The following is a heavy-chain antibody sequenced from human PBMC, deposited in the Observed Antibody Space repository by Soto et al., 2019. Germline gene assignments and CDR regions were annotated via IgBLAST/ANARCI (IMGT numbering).Heavy chain of an antibody. V-gene: IGHV4-31*03. Sequence: SETLSLTCTVSGGSISSGGYYWSWIRQHPGKGLEWIGYIYYSGSTYYNPSLKSRVTISVDTSKNQFSLKLSSVTAADTAVYYCAREGGLLWFGEPRAWFDPWGQGTLVTVS. J-gene: IGHJ5*02. CDR3: AREGGLLWFGEPRAWFDP. D-gene: IGHD3-10*01. CDR1: GGSISSGGYY. CDR2: IYYSGST.